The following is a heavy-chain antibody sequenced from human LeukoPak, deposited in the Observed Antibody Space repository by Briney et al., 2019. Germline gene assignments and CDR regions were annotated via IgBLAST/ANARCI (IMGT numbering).Heavy chain of an antibody. D-gene: IGHD5-12*01. V-gene: IGHV4-30-4*01. CDR1: GGSISSGDYY. CDR3: ARVGGYDNFDY. Sequence: SETLPLTCTVSGGSISSGDYYWSWIRQPPGKGLEWIGYIYYSGSTYYNPSLKSRVTISVDTSKNQFSLKLSSVTAADTAVYYCARVGGYDNFDYWGQGTLVTVSS. CDR2: IYYSGST. J-gene: IGHJ4*02.